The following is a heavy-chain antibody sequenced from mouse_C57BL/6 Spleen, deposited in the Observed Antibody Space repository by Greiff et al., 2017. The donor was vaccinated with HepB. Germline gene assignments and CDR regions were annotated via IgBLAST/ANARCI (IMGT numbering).Heavy chain of an antibody. CDR3: ARYHDAMDY. Sequence: EVKLQQSGPELVKPGASVKISCKASGYTFTDYYMNWVKQSHGKSLEWIGDINPNNGGTSYNQKFKGKATLTVDKSSSTAYMELRSLTSEDSAVYYCARYHDAMDYWGQGTSVTVSS. CDR1: GYTFTDYY. CDR2: INPNNGGT. V-gene: IGHV1-26*01. J-gene: IGHJ4*01.